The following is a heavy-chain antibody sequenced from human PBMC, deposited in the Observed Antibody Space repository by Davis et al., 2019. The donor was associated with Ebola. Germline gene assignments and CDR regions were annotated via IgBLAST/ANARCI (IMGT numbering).Heavy chain of an antibody. J-gene: IGHJ4*02. CDR1: GYTFTGYY. D-gene: IGHD1-7*01. V-gene: IGHV1-2*06. Sequence: ASVKVSCKASGYTFTGYYMHWVRQAPGQGLEWMGRINPNSGGTNYAQKFQGRVTMTRDTSTSTVYVDLSSLRSEDTAVYYCARGFYNWNFQDYFDYWGQGTLVTVSS. CDR2: INPNSGGT. CDR3: ARGFYNWNFQDYFDY.